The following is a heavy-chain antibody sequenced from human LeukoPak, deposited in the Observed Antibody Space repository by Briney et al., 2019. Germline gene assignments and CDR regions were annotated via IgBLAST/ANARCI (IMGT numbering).Heavy chain of an antibody. J-gene: IGHJ6*03. V-gene: IGHV1-2*02. CDR1: GYTFTGYY. CDR3: ARRNILTGYYVGHDTLRNSNYYYYYMDV. D-gene: IGHD3-9*01. CDR2: INPNSGGT. Sequence: ASAKVSCKASGYTFTGYYMHWVRQAPGQGLEWMGWINPNSGGTNYAQKFQGRVTMTRDTSISTAYMELSRLRSDDTAVYYCARRNILTGYYVGHDTLRNSNYYYYYMDVWGKGTTVTVSS.